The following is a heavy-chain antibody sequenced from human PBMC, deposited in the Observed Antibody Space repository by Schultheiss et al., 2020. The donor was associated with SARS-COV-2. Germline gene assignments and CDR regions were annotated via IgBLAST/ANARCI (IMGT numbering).Heavy chain of an antibody. CDR3: ARDYPDSSSWYGYYYMDV. Sequence: GGSLRLSCTVSGFTFSDYYMNWIRQVPGKGLEWISHISSDSVYTNYANSVKGRFTISRDNAKNSLYLQMNSLRDEDTAVYYCARDYPDSSSWYGYYYMDVWGKGTTVTVSS. CDR1: GFTFSDYY. D-gene: IGHD6-13*01. J-gene: IGHJ6*03. V-gene: IGHV3-11*06. CDR2: ISSDSVYT.